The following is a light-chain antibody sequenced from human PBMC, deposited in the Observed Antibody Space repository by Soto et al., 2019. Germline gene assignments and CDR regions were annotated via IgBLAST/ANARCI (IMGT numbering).Light chain of an antibody. J-gene: IGLJ2*01. CDR3: QSYDSSLSGVV. V-gene: IGLV1-40*01. CDR1: SYNIGAGYD. Sequence: QAVVTQPPSVSGVPGQRVTISCTGSSYNIGAGYDVHWYQQLPGTAPKLLIYGNSNRPSGVPDRFSGSKSGTSASLAITGLQAEDEADYYCQSYDSSLSGVVFGGGTKLTVL. CDR2: GNS.